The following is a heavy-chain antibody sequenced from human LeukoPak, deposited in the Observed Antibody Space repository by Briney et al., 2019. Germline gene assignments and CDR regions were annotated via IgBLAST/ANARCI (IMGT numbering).Heavy chain of an antibody. Sequence: SETLSLTCTVSGDSISSYYWSWIRQPAGKGLEWIGRIYTSGSTNYNPSLKSRVTMSVDTSKNQFSLKLSSVTAADTAVYYCARAITIFGVAPMAFDIWGRGTMVTVSS. J-gene: IGHJ3*02. D-gene: IGHD3-3*01. CDR1: GDSISSYY. V-gene: IGHV4-4*07. CDR3: ARAITIFGVAPMAFDI. CDR2: IYTSGST.